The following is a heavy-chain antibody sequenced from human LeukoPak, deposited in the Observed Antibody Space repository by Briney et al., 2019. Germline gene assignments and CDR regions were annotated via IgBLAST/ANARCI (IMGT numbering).Heavy chain of an antibody. V-gene: IGHV3-21*04. J-gene: IGHJ6*02. D-gene: IGHD6-13*01. CDR3: ARGGSLGIYGMDV. Sequence: GGSLRLSCAASGFTFSSYSMNWVRQAPGKGLEWVSAISSSSSYIYYADSVKGRFTISRDNSKNSLYLQMNSLRAEDTAVYYFARGGSLGIYGMDVWGQGTTVTVSS. CDR2: ISSSSSYI. CDR1: GFTFSSYS.